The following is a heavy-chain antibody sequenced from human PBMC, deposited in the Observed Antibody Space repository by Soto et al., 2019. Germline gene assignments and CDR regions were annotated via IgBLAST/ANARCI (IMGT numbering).Heavy chain of an antibody. V-gene: IGHV1-58*01. CDR3: ARDTPHNCGSTRCYPLFDY. Sequence: SVKVSCKASGFTFTSSAVQWVRQARGQRLEWIGWIVVGSGNTNYAQKFQERVTITRDMSTSTAYMELSSLRSEDTAVYYCARDTPHNCGSTRCYPLFDYWGQGTLVTVSS. CDR2: IVVGSGNT. J-gene: IGHJ4*02. D-gene: IGHD2-2*01. CDR1: GFTFTSSA.